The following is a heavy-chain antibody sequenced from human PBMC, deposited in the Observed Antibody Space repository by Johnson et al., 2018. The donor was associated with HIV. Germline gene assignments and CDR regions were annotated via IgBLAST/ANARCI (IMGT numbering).Heavy chain of an antibody. CDR3: AKEQLLRAFDI. Sequence: QVQLVESGGGVVQPGGSLRLSCAASGFTFSSYGMHWVRQAPGKGLEWVAFIRYDGSNKYYADSVKGRFTISRDNSKNTLYLQMNSLRAEDTAVYYCAKEQLLRAFDIWGQGTMVTVSS. J-gene: IGHJ3*02. CDR2: IRYDGSNK. V-gene: IGHV3-30*02. D-gene: IGHD2-15*01. CDR1: GFTFSSYG.